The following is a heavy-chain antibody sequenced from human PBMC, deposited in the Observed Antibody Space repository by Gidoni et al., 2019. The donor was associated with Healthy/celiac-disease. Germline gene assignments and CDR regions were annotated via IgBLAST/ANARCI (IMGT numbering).Heavy chain of an antibody. V-gene: IGHV3-7*01. D-gene: IGHD4-17*01. Sequence: EVQLVESGGGLVLPGGSLGTSCAASGFSFSSYWMSWVSQAQGKGLEWVANIKQDGSEKYYVDSVKGRFTISRDNAKNSLYLQMNSLRAEDTAVYYCATTPDYADAFDIWGQGTMVTVSS. CDR3: ATTPDYADAFDI. J-gene: IGHJ3*02. CDR2: IKQDGSEK. CDR1: GFSFSSYW.